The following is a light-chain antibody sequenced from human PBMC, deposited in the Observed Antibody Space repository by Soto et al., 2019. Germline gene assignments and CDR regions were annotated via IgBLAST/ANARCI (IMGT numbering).Light chain of an antibody. CDR3: PHRPIWPIT. CDR2: DAY. CDR1: QSFRGL. J-gene: IGKJ5*01. V-gene: IGKV3-11*01. Sequence: VVKQSRATLSLYPGERATLSCRASQSFRGLLAWYQQKPGQAPRLLIYDAYNRATGIPPRFSGSGSGTDFSLTISSLEPEDAAGYCSPHRPIWPITFGHVPRLEI.